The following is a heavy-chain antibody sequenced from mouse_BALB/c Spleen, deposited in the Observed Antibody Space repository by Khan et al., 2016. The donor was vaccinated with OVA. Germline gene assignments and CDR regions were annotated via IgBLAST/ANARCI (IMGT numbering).Heavy chain of an antibody. CDR1: GDSITSGY. J-gene: IGHJ3*01. Sequence: EVQLQESGPSLVKPSQTLSLTCSVTGDSITSGYWNWIRKFPGNKLEYMGYISYSGSTYYNPSLKSRISTIRDTSTNQYYLQLNTVTTEDTATFSCARYDYDYDGSFAYWGQGTLVTVSA. CDR2: ISYSGST. D-gene: IGHD2-4*01. CDR3: ARYDYDYDGSFAY. V-gene: IGHV3-8*02.